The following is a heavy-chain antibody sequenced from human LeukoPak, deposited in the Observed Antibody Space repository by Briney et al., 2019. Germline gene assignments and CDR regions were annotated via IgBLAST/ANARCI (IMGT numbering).Heavy chain of an antibody. V-gene: IGHV3-66*01. D-gene: IGHD3-10*01. CDR1: GFTVSSNF. J-gene: IGHJ1*01. CDR3: ARVGRSGTYYNYEYFQH. CDR2: IYSGGTT. Sequence: PGGSLRLSCAASGFTVSSNFISWVRQAPGKGVGWVSIIYSGGTTYYADSLKGRFTISRDNSKNTVYLQMNSLRAEDTAVYYCARVGRSGTYYNYEYFQHWGQGSLVTVSS.